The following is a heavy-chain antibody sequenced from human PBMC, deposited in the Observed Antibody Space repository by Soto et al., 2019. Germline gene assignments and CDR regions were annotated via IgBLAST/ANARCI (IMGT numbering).Heavy chain of an antibody. D-gene: IGHD4-17*01. J-gene: IGHJ4*02. CDR3: ASNYGGNSY. CDR1: GGTVSYYT. CDR2: IIPILGIA. V-gene: IGHV1-69*02. Sequence: QVQLVQSGAEVKKPGSSVKVSCKASGGTVSYYTISWVRQAPGQGLEGMGRIIPILGIANYAQKFQGSVTITADKSTSTVHMELSSLRSEDMAVYYSASNYGGNSYWGQGTLVTVSS.